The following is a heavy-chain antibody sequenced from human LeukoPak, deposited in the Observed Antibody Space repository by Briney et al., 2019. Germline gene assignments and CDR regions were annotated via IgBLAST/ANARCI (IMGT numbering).Heavy chain of an antibody. Sequence: GESLQISCKGSGYSFTSYWIAWVRQMPGKGLEWMGIIYPGDSNTRYNPSFQGQVTISADKSISTAYLQWSSLKASDTAKFYCARQGFVASYGVDVWGQGTTVTVSS. CDR2: IYPGDSNT. V-gene: IGHV5-51*01. CDR3: ARQGFVASYGVDV. CDR1: GYSFTSYW. J-gene: IGHJ6*02.